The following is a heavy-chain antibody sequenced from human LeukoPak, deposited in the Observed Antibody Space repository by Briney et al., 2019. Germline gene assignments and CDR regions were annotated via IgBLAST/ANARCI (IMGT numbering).Heavy chain of an antibody. CDR2: VTSSSTYV. V-gene: IGHV3-21*01. CDR3: ARAPDTAMVAFDY. CDR1: GFTLSGYT. Sequence: AGGSLRLSGVASGFTLSGYTMHWVRQAPGKGLEWVSSVTSSSTYVYYGDSVKGRFTISRDNAKNSLHLQMNSLRGEDTAVYYCARAPDTAMVAFDYWGQGTLVTVSS. J-gene: IGHJ4*02. D-gene: IGHD5-18*01.